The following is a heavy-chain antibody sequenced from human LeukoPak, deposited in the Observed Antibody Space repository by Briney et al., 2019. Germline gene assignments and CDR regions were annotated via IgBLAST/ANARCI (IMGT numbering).Heavy chain of an antibody. V-gene: IGHV1-2*02. CDR2: ISAYNGST. J-gene: IGHJ3*02. CDR1: GYTLTELS. Sequence: GASVKVSCKVSGYTLTELSMHWVRQAPGKGLEWMGWISAYNGSTNYAQKFQGRVTMTRDTSISTAYMELSRLRSDDTAVYYCARADPRLGDAFDIWGQGTMVTVSS. D-gene: IGHD3-16*01. CDR3: ARADPRLGDAFDI.